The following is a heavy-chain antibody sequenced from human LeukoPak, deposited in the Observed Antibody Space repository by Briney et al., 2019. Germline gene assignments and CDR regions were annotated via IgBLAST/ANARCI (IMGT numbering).Heavy chain of an antibody. CDR2: LEPSGNER. D-gene: IGHD6-25*01. Sequence: GGSLRLSCAVSGFTFGSHFMGWVRHLPGKGLQCVAILEPSGNERNYVDSVKGRFSISRDNAQNSLSLQMNNLSADDTAVYYCARLGATSSGKYYFDSWGQGTLVTVSS. J-gene: IGHJ4*02. CDR3: ARLGATSSGKYYFDS. CDR1: GFTFGSHF. V-gene: IGHV3-7*01.